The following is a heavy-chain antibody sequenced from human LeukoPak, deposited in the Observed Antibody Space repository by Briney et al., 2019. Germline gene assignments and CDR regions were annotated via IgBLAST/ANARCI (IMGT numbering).Heavy chain of an antibody. V-gene: IGHV3-30*18. CDR3: AKEGAVAGSMWFDL. CDR1: GFTFGSYG. D-gene: IGHD6-19*01. Sequence: PGGSLRLSCAASGFTFGSYGIHWVRQAPDKGLEWVAVVSSDGGTTYYADSVKGRFTISRDNSKNTLYVQMNSLRADDTAVYYCAKEGAVAGSMWFDLWGQGALVIVSS. J-gene: IGHJ5*02. CDR2: VSSDGGTT.